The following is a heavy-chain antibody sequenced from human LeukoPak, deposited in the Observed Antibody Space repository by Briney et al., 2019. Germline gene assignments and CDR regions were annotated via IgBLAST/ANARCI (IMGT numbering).Heavy chain of an antibody. CDR3: ARGIRGRGYSYGYRDYYYYYMDV. CDR2: IKQDGSEK. V-gene: IGHV3-7*01. D-gene: IGHD5-18*01. J-gene: IGHJ6*03. CDR1: GFTFSTYG. Sequence: GGSLRLSCAASGFTFSTYGMHWVRQAPGKGLEWVANIKQDGSEKYYVDSVKGRFTISRDNAKNSLYLQMNSLRAEDTAVYYCARGIRGRGYSYGYRDYYYYYMDVWGKGTTVTVSS.